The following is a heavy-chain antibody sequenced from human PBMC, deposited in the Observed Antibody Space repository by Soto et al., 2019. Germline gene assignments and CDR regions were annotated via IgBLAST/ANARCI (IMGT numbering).Heavy chain of an antibody. V-gene: IGHV4-59*01. Sequence: SETLSLTCTVSNGSILHYYWSWIRQPPGKGLEWIGYIYYSGSTNYNPSLKSRVTISVDTSKNLFSLKLSSVTAADTAVYYCARVWGGAFDIWGQATMVPVS. J-gene: IGHJ3*02. CDR1: NGSILHYY. CDR2: IYYSGST. CDR3: ARVWGGAFDI. D-gene: IGHD3-10*01.